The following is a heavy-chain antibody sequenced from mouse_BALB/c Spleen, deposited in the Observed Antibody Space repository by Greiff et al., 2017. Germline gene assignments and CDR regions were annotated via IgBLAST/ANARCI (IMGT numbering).Heavy chain of an antibody. D-gene: IGHD1-1*01. CDR1: GFTFSSYA. Sequence: EVMLVESGGGLVKPGGSLKLSCAASGFTFSSYAMSWVRQTPEKRLEWVATISSGGSYTYYPDSVKGRFTISRDNAKNTLYLQMSSLRSEDTAMYYCARENLYGFAYWGQGTTLTVSS. V-gene: IGHV5-9-1*01. J-gene: IGHJ2*01. CDR3: ARENLYGFAY. CDR2: ISSGGSYT.